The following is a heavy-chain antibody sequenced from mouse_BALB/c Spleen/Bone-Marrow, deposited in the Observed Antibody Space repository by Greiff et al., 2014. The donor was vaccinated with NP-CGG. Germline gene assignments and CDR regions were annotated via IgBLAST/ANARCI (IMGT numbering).Heavy chain of an antibody. V-gene: IGHV5-17*02. D-gene: IGHD1-1*01. CDR3: ARSGSSSGYFDY. CDR1: GFTFSSFG. J-gene: IGHJ2*01. Sequence: VQLKESGGGLVQPGGSRKLSCAASGFTFSSFGMHWVRQAPEKGLEWVAYISSGSSTIYYADTVMGRFTISRDNTKNTLFLQVRGIRSEDTAMYYCARSGSSSGYFDYWGQGTTLTVSS. CDR2: ISSGSSTI.